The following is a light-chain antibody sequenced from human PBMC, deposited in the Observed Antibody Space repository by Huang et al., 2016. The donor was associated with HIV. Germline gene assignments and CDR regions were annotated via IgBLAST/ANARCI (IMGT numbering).Light chain of an antibody. Sequence: EVVLTQSPATLSLSPGERATLSCRASQSVSSYLAWYQQNPGQAPRLLIYDASNRAGGFPGRCSGSGSGSDFTLTISSLEPEDFAIYYCQQRAIWPPITFGQGTRLDIK. J-gene: IGKJ5*01. CDR1: QSVSSY. CDR2: DAS. V-gene: IGKV3-11*01. CDR3: QQRAIWPPIT.